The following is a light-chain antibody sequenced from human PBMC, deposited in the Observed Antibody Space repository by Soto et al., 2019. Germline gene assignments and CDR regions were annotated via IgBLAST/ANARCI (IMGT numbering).Light chain of an antibody. CDR3: GTWDSSLSIFV. J-gene: IGLJ1*01. CDR2: RSD. CDR1: SSNIASNT. Sequence: QSVLTQPPSASGTPGQRVTISCSGSSSNIASNTVNWYQQLPGTAPKLLIYRSDQRPSGVPDRFSGSKSGTSATLGITGLQTGDEADYYCGTWDSSLSIFVFGTGTKVIVL. V-gene: IGLV1-44*01.